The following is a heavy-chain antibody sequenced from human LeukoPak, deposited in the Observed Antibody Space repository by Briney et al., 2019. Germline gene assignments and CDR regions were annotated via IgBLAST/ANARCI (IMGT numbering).Heavy chain of an antibody. J-gene: IGHJ3*02. CDR1: GFTFSRHE. V-gene: IGHV3-48*03. D-gene: IGHD3-10*01. Sequence: GGSLRLPCAASGFTFSRHEMNWVRQAPGKGLEWDSYISSNSSTIYYADAVKGRFTISRDNAKNSLYLQMNSLRAEDTAVYYCARDRRGSGSYYSVDAFDIWGQGTMVTVSS. CDR2: ISSNSSTI. CDR3: ARDRRGSGSYYSVDAFDI.